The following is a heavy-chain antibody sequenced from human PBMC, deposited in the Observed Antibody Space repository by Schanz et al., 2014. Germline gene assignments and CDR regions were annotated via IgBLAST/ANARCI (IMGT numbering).Heavy chain of an antibody. V-gene: IGHV1-8*01. Sequence: QGQLVQSGAEVKKPGASVKVSCKASGYTFTSYDINWVRQATGQGLEWMGWINAHTGNTQYAQKFQGRVNMTRDTSTSTVYMELSSLRSEDTAVYFCARGPSTGAFDIWGQGTMVTVSS. CDR3: ARGPSTGAFDI. J-gene: IGHJ3*02. CDR1: GYTFTSYD. CDR2: INAHTGNT.